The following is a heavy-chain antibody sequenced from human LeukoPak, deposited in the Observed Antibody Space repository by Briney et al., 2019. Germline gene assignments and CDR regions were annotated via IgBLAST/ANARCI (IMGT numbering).Heavy chain of an antibody. CDR3: ARVSGYDWESFYDY. J-gene: IGHJ4*02. CDR1: GGSISSYY. D-gene: IGHD5-12*01. CDR2: IYYGGST. Sequence: SETLSLTCTVSGGSISSYYWSWIRQPPGKGLEWIGYIYYGGSTNYNPSLKSRVTISVDTSKKQFSLKLSSVTAADTAMYYCARVSGYDWESFYDYWGQGSLVTVSS. V-gene: IGHV4-59*01.